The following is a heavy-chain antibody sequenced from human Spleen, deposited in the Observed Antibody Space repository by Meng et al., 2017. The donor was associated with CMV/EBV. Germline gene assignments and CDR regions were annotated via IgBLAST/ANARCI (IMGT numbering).Heavy chain of an antibody. V-gene: IGHV1-2*02. Sequence: ASVKVSCKASGYTFTGYYMHWVRQAPGQGLEWMGWINPNSGGTNYAQKFQGRVTITRDTSISTAYMELSRLRSDDTAVYYCARAFSKQWLGGYWGQGTLVTVSS. J-gene: IGHJ4*02. CDR2: INPNSGGT. D-gene: IGHD6-19*01. CDR3: ARAFSKQWLGGY. CDR1: GYTFTGYY.